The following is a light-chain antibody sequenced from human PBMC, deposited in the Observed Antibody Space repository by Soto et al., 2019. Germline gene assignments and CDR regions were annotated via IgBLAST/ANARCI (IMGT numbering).Light chain of an antibody. CDR1: QSVRSDY. CDR3: QQYGNSPLT. CDR2: GVS. V-gene: IGKV3-20*01. Sequence: EVLLRRSTGPQSFNKGKRLALCGRPSQSVRSDYFAWYQQKPGQAPRVIIFGVSTRATGIPDRFSGSGSGTDFTLTICRLEPEDFALYYCQQYGNSPLTLGGGSKVDIK. J-gene: IGKJ4*01.